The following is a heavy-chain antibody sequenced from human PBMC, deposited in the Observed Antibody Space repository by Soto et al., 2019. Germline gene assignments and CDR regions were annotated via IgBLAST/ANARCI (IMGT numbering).Heavy chain of an antibody. J-gene: IGHJ4*02. D-gene: IGHD3-22*01. CDR3: ARDGDYYDSSGYYWRYFDY. CDR1: GGSLSSGDYY. CDR2: IYYSGST. Sequence: SETLSLTCTVSGGSLSSGDYYWSWIRQPPGKGLEWIGYIYYSGSTYYNPSLKSRVTISVDTSKNQFSLKLSSVTAADTAVYYCARDGDYYDSSGYYWRYFDYWGQGTLVTVSS. V-gene: IGHV4-30-4*01.